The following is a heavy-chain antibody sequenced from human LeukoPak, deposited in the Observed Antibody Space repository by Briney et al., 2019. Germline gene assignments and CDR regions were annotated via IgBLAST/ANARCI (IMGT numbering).Heavy chain of an antibody. CDR3: ARGFSCSSTSCYGPFDY. CDR2: ISSSGSTI. D-gene: IGHD2-2*01. J-gene: IGHJ4*02. V-gene: IGHV3-11*04. Sequence: PGGSLRLSCAASGFTFSDYYMSWIRQAPGKGLEWVSYISSSGSTIYYADSVKGRFTISRDNAKNSLYLQMNSLRAEDAAVYYCARGFSCSSTSCYGPFDYWGQGTLVTVSS. CDR1: GFTFSDYY.